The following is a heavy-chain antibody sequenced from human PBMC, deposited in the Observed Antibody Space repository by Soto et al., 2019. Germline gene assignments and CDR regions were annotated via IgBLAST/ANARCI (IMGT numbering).Heavy chain of an antibody. Sequence: QLQLQESGPGLVKPSETLSLTCTVSGGSISSSSYYWGWIRQPPGKGLEWIGSIYYSGSTYYNPSLKSRVTIAVDTSKNQFSRKLSSVTAAHTAVYYCARSLLTRVPEAVGGQGNLVTVSA. CDR3: ARSLLTRVPEAV. V-gene: IGHV4-39*01. CDR1: GGSISSSSYY. CDR2: IYYSGST. D-gene: IGHD3-10*01. J-gene: IGHJ4*02.